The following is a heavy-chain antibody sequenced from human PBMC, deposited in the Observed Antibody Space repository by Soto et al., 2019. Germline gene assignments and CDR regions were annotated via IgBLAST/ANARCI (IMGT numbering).Heavy chain of an antibody. CDR2: ISYTGSA. CDR1: GGSIRGSY. CDR3: ATGGGWLQNSNLRGLYFDY. D-gene: IGHD6-19*01. J-gene: IGHJ4*02. V-gene: IGHV4-59*01. Sequence: SETLSLTCSVSGGSIRGSYCSWIRQPPEKGLEWIASISYTGSATHNPSLKSRVSVSVDTTENQCSLKLTSVTAADTATYYCATGGGWLQNSNLRGLYFDYWGQGALVT.